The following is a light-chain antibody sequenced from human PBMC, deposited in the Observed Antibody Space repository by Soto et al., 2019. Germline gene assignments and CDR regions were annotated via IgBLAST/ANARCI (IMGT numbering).Light chain of an antibody. Sequence: EIGLTQSPGTLSLSPGERPTPPSRAGQGVSGPFLAWYRHKPGQAPRLLIYGASSRAAGIPDRFSGSGSGTDFTLTISRLEPEDLAVYYCHHYGSSRHTFGQGTKVEIK. CDR1: QGVSGPF. CDR2: GAS. CDR3: HHYGSSRHT. J-gene: IGKJ2*01. V-gene: IGKV3-20*01.